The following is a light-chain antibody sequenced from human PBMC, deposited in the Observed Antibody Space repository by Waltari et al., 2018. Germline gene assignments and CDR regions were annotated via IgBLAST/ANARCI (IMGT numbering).Light chain of an antibody. J-gene: IGLJ3*02. CDR2: VTSDGRH. Sequence: QLVVTQSPSASASLGASVKLTCTMSSGHSSNIIAWLQQQPEKGPRYLMKVTSDGRHSRRDEIPDRFSGSSSGAGRHLSISSLQAEDEAGYYCQTGGHGTWVFGGGTKLTVL. CDR1: SGHSSNI. CDR3: QTGGHGTWV. V-gene: IGLV4-69*01.